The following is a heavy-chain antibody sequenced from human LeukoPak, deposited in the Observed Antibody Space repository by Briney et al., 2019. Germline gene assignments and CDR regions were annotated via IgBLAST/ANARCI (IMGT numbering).Heavy chain of an antibody. Sequence: PGGTLRLSCAASGFTFSSYGMSWVRQAPGKGLEWVSAISGSGGSTYYADSVKGRFTISRDNAKNSLYLQMNSLRAEDTAVYYCARGYYYYYMDVWGKGTTVTISS. CDR2: ISGSGGST. CDR1: GFTFSSYG. J-gene: IGHJ6*03. V-gene: IGHV3-23*01. CDR3: ARGYYYYYMDV.